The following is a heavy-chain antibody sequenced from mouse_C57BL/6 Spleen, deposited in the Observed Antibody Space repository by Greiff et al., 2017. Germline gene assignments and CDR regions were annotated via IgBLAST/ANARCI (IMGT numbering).Heavy chain of an antibody. D-gene: IGHD2-14*01. CDR3: ARRGIGWYFDV. V-gene: IGHV5-17*01. J-gene: IGHJ1*03. CDR2: ISSGSSTI. CDR1: GFTFSDYG. Sequence: EVHLVESGGGLVKPGGSLKLSCAASGFTFSDYGMHWVRQAPEKGLEWVAYISSGSSTIYYADTVKGRFTISRDNAKNTLFLQMTSLRSEDTAMYYGARRGIGWYFDVWGTGTTVTVSS.